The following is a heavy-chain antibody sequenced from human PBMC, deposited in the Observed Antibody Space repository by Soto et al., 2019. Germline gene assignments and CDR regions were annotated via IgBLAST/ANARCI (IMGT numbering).Heavy chain of an antibody. J-gene: IGHJ5*02. CDR3: ARHGPIWFGELLPTRGSWGQFDP. D-gene: IGHD3-10*01. Sequence: SETLSLTCTVSGGSISSSSYYWGWIRQPPGKGLEWIGSIYYSGSTYYNPSLKSRVTISVDTSKNQFSLKLSSVTAADTAVYYCARHGPIWFGELLPTRGSWGQFDPWGQGTLVTVSS. V-gene: IGHV4-39*01. CDR1: GGSISSSSYY. CDR2: IYYSGST.